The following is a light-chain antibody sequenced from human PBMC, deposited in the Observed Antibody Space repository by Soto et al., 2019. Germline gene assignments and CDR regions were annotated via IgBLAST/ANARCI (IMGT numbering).Light chain of an antibody. CDR3: HQYGSSPWT. Sequence: ENVLTQSPGTLSLSPGERATLSCRASQTVTSSHLAWYQQKPGQAPSLLIYGASSRATGIPDRFSGSGSGTDFTLTISRLEPEDFAVYYCHQYGSSPWTFGQGTKVGIK. V-gene: IGKV3-20*01. CDR2: GAS. J-gene: IGKJ1*01. CDR1: QTVTSSH.